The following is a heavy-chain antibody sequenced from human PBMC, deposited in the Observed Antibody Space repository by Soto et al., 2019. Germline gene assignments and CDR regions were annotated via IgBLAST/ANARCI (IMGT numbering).Heavy chain of an antibody. CDR2: ISASGART. J-gene: IGHJ4*02. V-gene: IGHV3-23*01. D-gene: IGHD5-12*01. CDR3: AKDQTPGYSADWAVGYYFHF. CDR1: GFTLSRQA. Sequence: EVQLLESGGGLVQPGGSLRLSCAASGFTLSRQAMSWVRQAPGKGLEWVAAISASGARTYYADSVMGRFSISRDTSKNTLYLQINPLRDEDTAVYYCAKDQTPGYSADWAVGYYFHFWGQGTLVTVSS.